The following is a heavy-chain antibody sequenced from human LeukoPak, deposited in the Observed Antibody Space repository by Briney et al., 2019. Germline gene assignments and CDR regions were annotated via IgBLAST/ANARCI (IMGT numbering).Heavy chain of an antibody. D-gene: IGHD3-22*01. V-gene: IGHV3-7*05. CDR1: GFTFSSYW. CDR3: ATHETYYYDSSGYYGPRSLSPFDY. J-gene: IGHJ4*02. CDR2: IKQDGSEK. Sequence: GGSLRLSCAASGFTFSSYWMTWVRQAPGKGLEWVANIKQDGSEKYYVDSVKGRFTISRDNAKNSLYLQMNSLRAEDTAVYYCATHETYYYDSSGYYGPRSLSPFDYWGQGTLVTVSS.